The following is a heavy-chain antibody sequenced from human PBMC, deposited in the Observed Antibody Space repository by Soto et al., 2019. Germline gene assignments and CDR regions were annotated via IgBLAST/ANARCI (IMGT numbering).Heavy chain of an antibody. J-gene: IGHJ6*02. Sequence: GGSLRLSCAASGFTFSSYSMNWVRQAPGKGLEWVSSISSSSSYIYYADSVKGRFTISRDNAKNSLYLQMNSLRAGDTAVYYCARDLGFLPGEYYGMDVWGQGTTVTVSS. CDR2: ISSSSSYI. D-gene: IGHD7-27*01. V-gene: IGHV3-21*01. CDR1: GFTFSSYS. CDR3: ARDLGFLPGEYYGMDV.